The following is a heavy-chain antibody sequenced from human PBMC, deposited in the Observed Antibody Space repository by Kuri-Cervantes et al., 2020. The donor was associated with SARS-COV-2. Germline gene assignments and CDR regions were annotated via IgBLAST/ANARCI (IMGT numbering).Heavy chain of an antibody. V-gene: IGHV4-34*01. CDR3: ARVGAGVCSSASCYSRAFDY. CDR2: INHSGST. J-gene: IGHJ4*02. D-gene: IGHD2-2*02. CDR1: GGSFSGYY. Sequence: ESLKISCAVYGGSFSGYYWSRIRQPPGKGLEWIGEINHSGSTNYNPSLKTRVTISVNTSKNQFSLKLSSVTAADTAVYYCARVGAGVCSSASCYSRAFDYWGQGTLVTVSS.